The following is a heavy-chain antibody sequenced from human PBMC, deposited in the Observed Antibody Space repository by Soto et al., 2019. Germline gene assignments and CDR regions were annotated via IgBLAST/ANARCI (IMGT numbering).Heavy chain of an antibody. CDR1: AYTFTNYG. CDR3: ARAGTIRTDAFDI. D-gene: IGHD1-7*01. Sequence: SLKVSCKASAYTFTNYGISWVRQAPGQGLEWMGWISADTGNTNYAQKLQDRVTMTTETSTTTAYMELRSLTSDDTALYFCARAGTIRTDAFDIWGQGTMVTGSS. CDR2: ISADTGNT. J-gene: IGHJ3*02. V-gene: IGHV1-18*01.